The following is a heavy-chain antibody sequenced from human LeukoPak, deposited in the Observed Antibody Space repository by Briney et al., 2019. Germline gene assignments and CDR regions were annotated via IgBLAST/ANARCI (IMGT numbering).Heavy chain of an antibody. D-gene: IGHD3-9*01. V-gene: IGHV3-23*01. J-gene: IGHJ4*02. CDR1: GFTFSSYA. CDR2: ISGSGDST. CDR3: ARDYYDILTGYYLDY. Sequence: GGSLRLSCAASGFTFSSYAMSWVRQAPGKGLEWVSAISGSGDSTYYGDSVKGRFTISRDNSKNTLYLQMNSLRAEDTAVYYCARDYYDILTGYYLDYWGQGTLVTVSS.